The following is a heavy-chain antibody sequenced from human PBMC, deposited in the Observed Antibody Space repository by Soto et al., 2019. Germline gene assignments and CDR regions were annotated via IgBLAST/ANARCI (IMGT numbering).Heavy chain of an antibody. V-gene: IGHV3-23*01. CDR3: AKVPYYYDSSGYYQEV. CDR2: ISGSGGST. D-gene: IGHD3-22*01. Sequence: GGSLRLSCAASGFTFSGYAMSWVRQSPGKGLEWVSAISGSGGSTYYADSVKGRFTISRDNSKNTLYLQMNSLRAEDTAVYYCAKVPYYYDSSGYYQEVWGQGTLVTVSS. J-gene: IGHJ4*02. CDR1: GFTFSGYA.